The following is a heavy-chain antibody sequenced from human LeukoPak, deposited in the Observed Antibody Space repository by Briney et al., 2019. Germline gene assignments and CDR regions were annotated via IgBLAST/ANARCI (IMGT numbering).Heavy chain of an antibody. V-gene: IGHV4-39*07. D-gene: IGHD6-6*01. J-gene: IGHJ4*02. CDR2: IFYSGST. CDR1: GGSISSTNFQ. Sequence: PSETLSLTCTVSGGSISSTNFQWGWIRQPPGKGLEWIGSIFYSGSTYYNNPSLKSRVTISVDTSKNQFSLNLYSVTAADTAVYYCARRVGSSDCFDYWGQGTLVTVSS. CDR3: ARRVGSSDCFDY.